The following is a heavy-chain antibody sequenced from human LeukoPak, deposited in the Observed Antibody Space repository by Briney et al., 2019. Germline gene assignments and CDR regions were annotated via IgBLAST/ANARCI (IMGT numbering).Heavy chain of an antibody. J-gene: IGHJ4*02. CDR2: IKQDGSEK. D-gene: IGHD3-10*01. V-gene: IGHV3-7*01. CDR3: ASPDYYGSGSYHD. Sequence: GGSLRLSCAASGFTFSSYWMSWVRQAPGKGLEWVANIKQDGSEKYYVDSVKGRFTISRDNTKNSLYLQMNSLRAEDTAVYYCASPDYYGSGSYHDWGQGTLVTVSS. CDR1: GFTFSSYW.